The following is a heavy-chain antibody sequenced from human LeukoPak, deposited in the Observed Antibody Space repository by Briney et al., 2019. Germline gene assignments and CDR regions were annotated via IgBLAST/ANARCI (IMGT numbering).Heavy chain of an antibody. Sequence: SGTLSLTCTVAGGSISSYHWSWIRQPPGKGLEWIGYIYYSGSTNYNPSLKSRVTISVDTSKNQFSLKLSSVTAADTAVYYCARVSRSWSGYYPYYFDYWGQGTLVTVSS. CDR1: GGSISSYH. J-gene: IGHJ4*02. CDR2: IYYSGST. D-gene: IGHD3-3*01. CDR3: ARVSRSWSGYYPYYFDY. V-gene: IGHV4-59*01.